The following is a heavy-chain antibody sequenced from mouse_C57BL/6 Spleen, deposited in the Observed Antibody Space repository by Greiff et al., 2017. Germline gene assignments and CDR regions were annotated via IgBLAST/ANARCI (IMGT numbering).Heavy chain of an antibody. Sequence: EVQLVESGGGLVQPKGSLKLSCAASGFTFNTYAMHWVRQAPGKGLEWVARIRRKSSNYATYYADSVKDRFTISRDDSQSMLYLQMNNLKTEDTAMYYGVGDKDYGSGYRYAMDYWGQGTSVTVSS. D-gene: IGHD1-1*01. V-gene: IGHV10-3*01. J-gene: IGHJ4*01. CDR1: GFTFNTYA. CDR2: IRRKSSNYAT. CDR3: VGDKDYGSGYRYAMDY.